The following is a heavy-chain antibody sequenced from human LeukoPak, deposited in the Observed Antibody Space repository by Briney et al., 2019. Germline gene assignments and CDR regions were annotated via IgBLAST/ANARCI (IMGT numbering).Heavy chain of an antibody. V-gene: IGHV5-51*01. Sequence: GESLKISCKGSGYSLTSYWIGWVRQMPGKGLEWMGIIYPGDSDTRYSPSFQGQVTISADKSISTAYLQWSSLKASDTAMYYCARPTYRDGCKMGAFDIWGQGTMVTVSS. D-gene: IGHD5-24*01. CDR2: IYPGDSDT. CDR3: ARPTYRDGCKMGAFDI. CDR1: GYSLTSYW. J-gene: IGHJ3*02.